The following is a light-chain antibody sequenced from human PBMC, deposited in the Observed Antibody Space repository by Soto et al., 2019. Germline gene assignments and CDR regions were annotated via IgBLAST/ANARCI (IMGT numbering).Light chain of an antibody. J-gene: IGKJ1*01. V-gene: IGKV3-15*01. Sequence: VMTQSPATLSVSPGERATLSCRASQSLRSSLAWYQQKTGQAPRLLIYGASTRATGIPARFSGSGSGTEFTLTISSLQSEDFAVYFCQQYNIWPQTFGQGTKVEIK. CDR3: QQYNIWPQT. CDR2: GAS. CDR1: QSLRSS.